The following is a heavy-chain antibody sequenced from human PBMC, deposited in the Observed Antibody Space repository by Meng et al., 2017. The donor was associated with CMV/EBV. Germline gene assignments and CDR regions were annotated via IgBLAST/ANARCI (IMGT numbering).Heavy chain of an antibody. CDR1: GYTFTSYG. Sequence: ASVKVSCKASGYTFTSYGISWVRQAPGQGLEWMGWISAYNGNTNYAQKLQGRVTMTTDTSTSTAYMELRSLRSDDTAVYYCARDQVQAKVVPASDYYGMGVWGQGTTVTVSS. D-gene: IGHD2-2*01. V-gene: IGHV1-18*01. CDR3: ARDQVQAKVVPASDYYGMGV. J-gene: IGHJ6*02. CDR2: ISAYNGNT.